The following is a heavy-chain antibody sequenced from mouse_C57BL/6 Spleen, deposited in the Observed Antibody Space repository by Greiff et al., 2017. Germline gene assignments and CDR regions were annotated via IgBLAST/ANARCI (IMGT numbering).Heavy chain of an antibody. CDR2: ISYDGSN. D-gene: IGHD1-1*01. Sequence: EVKLLESGPGLVKPSQSLSLTCSVTGYSITSGYYWNWIRQFPGNKLEWMGYISYDGSNNYNPSLKNRISITRDTSKNQFFLKLNSVTTEDTATYYCATFITTAYYFDYWGQGTTLTVSS. CDR3: ATFITTAYYFDY. CDR1: GYSITSGYY. V-gene: IGHV3-6*01. J-gene: IGHJ2*01.